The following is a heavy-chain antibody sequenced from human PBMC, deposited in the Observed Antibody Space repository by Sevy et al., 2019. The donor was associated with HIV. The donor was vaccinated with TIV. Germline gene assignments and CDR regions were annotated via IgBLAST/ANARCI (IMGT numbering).Heavy chain of an antibody. CDR2: IIPIFGTA. Sequence: ASVKVSCKASGGTFSSYTISWVRQAPGQGLEWMGGIIPIFGTANYAQKFQGRVTITADESTSTAYMELSSLRSEDTAVYYCASQIPYYDFWSGYRNYYYYYGMDVWGQGTTVTVSS. CDR1: GGTFSSYT. J-gene: IGHJ6*02. D-gene: IGHD3-3*01. V-gene: IGHV1-69*13. CDR3: ASQIPYYDFWSGYRNYYYYYGMDV.